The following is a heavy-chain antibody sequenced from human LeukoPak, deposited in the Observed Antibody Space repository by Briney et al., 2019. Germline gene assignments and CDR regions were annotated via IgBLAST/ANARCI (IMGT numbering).Heavy chain of an antibody. CDR1: GGSISSSSYY. CDR2: IYYSGST. V-gene: IGHV4-39*02. J-gene: IGHJ3*02. Sequence: SETLSLTCTVSGGSISSSSYYWGWIRQPPGKGLEWIGSIYYSGSTYYNPSLKSRVTISVDTSKNQFSLKLSSVTAADTAVYYCARERALGYWTPSGHAFDIWGQGTMVTVSS. D-gene: IGHD3-22*01. CDR3: ARERALGYWTPSGHAFDI.